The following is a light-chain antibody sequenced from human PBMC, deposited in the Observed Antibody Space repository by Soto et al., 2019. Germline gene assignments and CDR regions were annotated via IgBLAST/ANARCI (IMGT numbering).Light chain of an antibody. Sequence: QSALTQPASVSGSPGQSITISCTGTRSDVGGHNYVSWYQQLPGKAPKLIIYDVNNRPSGVSNRFSGSKSGNTASLTISGLQAEDEADYYCSSYKSSSKPVVFGGGTKLTVL. V-gene: IGLV2-14*01. CDR1: RSDVGGHNY. CDR2: DVN. CDR3: SSYKSSSKPVV. J-gene: IGLJ3*02.